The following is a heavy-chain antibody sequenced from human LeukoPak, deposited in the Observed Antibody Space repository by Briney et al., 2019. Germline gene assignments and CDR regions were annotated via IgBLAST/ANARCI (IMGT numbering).Heavy chain of an antibody. CDR1: GDSASANA. D-gene: IGHD3-22*01. V-gene: IGHV6-1*01. Sequence: SQTLSLTCDISGDSASANAWTWIRQSPLRGLEWLGRTYYKSTWHNEYALSLRGRITIRPDTSKNQFSLHLTSVTPDDTAVYFCARDIVAGCDSWGQGTLVTVSS. CDR3: ARDIVAGCDS. J-gene: IGHJ4*02. CDR2: TYYKSTWHN.